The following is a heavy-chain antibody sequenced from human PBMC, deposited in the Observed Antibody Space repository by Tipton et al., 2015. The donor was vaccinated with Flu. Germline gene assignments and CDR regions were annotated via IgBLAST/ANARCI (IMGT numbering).Heavy chain of an antibody. J-gene: IGHJ5*01. CDR2: ICPGSI. CDR3: ARRDYSNYVLDPKNWFDS. D-gene: IGHD4-11*01. CDR1: GSSIGGAYC. V-gene: IGHV4-38-2*01. Sequence: TLSLTCSVSGSSIGGAYCWGWIRQPPRKGLQWIGNICPGSIYYNPSLKSRLTLSLDTSRIQFSLRLTSMTAADTAVYYCARRDYSNYVLDPKNWFDSWGHGTLVTVSS.